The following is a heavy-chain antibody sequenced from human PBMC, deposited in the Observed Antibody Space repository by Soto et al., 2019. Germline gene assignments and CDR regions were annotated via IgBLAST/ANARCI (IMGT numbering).Heavy chain of an antibody. CDR3: ASVESPQYYYDSSGYYAY. J-gene: IGHJ4*02. CDR2: IIPIFGTA. V-gene: IGHV1-69*13. Sequence: EASVKVSCKASGGTFSSYAISWVRQAPGQGLEWMGGIIPIFGTANYAQKFQGRVTITADESTSTAYMELSSLRSEDTAVYYCASVESPQYYYDSSGYYAYWGQGTLVTVSS. D-gene: IGHD3-22*01. CDR1: GGTFSSYA.